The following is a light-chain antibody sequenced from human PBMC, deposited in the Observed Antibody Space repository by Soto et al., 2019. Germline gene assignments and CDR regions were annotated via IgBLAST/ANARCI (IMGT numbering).Light chain of an antibody. J-gene: IGKJ1*01. V-gene: IGKV1-5*01. CDR3: QQYISYVWT. Sequence: DIQMTQSPSTLSASVGDRVTITCRASQSISSWLAWYQQKPGKAPKLLIYDASSLESGVPSRFSGSGSGTEFTLTISSLQPDDFATYYCQQYISYVWTFGQGTKVEIK. CDR1: QSISSW. CDR2: DAS.